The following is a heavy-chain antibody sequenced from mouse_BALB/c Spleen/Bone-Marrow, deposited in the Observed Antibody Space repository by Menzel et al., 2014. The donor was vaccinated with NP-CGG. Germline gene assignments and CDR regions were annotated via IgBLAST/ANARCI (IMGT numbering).Heavy chain of an antibody. V-gene: IGHV14-3*02. CDR3: ASYRYAWYFDV. Sequence: VTLKVSGAELEKPGASVKLSCTASGFNIKDTYLHWVKQRPEQGLEWIGRIDPANGNTKYDPKFQGKATITADTSSNTAYLQLSSLTSEDTAVYYCASYRYAWYFDVWGAGTTVTVSS. CDR2: IDPANGNT. J-gene: IGHJ1*01. CDR1: GFNIKDTY. D-gene: IGHD2-14*01.